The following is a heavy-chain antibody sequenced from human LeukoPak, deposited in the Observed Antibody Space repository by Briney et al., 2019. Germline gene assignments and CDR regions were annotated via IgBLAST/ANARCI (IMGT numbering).Heavy chain of an antibody. CDR1: GGSISSGSYY. Sequence: KPSETLSLTCTVSGGSISSGSYYWSWIRQPAGKGLEWIGSIYYSGSTYYKPSLKSRVAISVHTSKNQFSLRLSSVTAADTAVYYCARWSSGWYHDYWGQGTLVTVSS. CDR3: ARWSSGWYHDY. J-gene: IGHJ4*02. V-gene: IGHV4-39*01. CDR2: IYYSGST. D-gene: IGHD6-19*01.